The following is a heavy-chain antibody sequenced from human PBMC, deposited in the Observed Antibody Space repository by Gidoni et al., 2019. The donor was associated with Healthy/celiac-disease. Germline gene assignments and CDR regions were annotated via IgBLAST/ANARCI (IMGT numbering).Heavy chain of an antibody. CDR2: INHSGST. Sequence: QVQLQQWGAGLLKPSETLSLTCAVYGGSFSGYYWSWIRQPPGKGLEWIGEINHSGSTNYNPSPKSRGTISVDTSKNQFSLKLSSVTAADTAGYYCAREIGPTFDYWGQGTLVTVSS. CDR3: AREIGPTFDY. D-gene: IGHD1-1*01. J-gene: IGHJ4*02. CDR1: GGSFSGYY. V-gene: IGHV4-34*01.